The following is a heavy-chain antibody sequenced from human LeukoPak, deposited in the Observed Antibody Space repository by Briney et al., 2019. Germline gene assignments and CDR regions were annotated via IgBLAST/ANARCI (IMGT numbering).Heavy chain of an antibody. J-gene: IGHJ6*03. CDR3: ARVAIPYDISPYYDGYMDV. CDR2: IYYSGST. D-gene: IGHD3-22*01. V-gene: IGHV4-59*01. CDR1: GGSISSYY. Sequence: SETLSLTCTVSGGSISSYYWSWIRQSPDKRLEWIGYIYYSGSTNYNPSLQSRVTISVDTSKNQFSLKLRSVTAADTAVYYCARVAIPYDISPYYDGYMDVWGKGTTVTVSS.